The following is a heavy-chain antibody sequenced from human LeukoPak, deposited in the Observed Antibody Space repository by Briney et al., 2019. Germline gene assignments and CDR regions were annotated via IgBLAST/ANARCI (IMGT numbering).Heavy chain of an antibody. CDR2: IYYSGST. Sequence: PSQTLSLTCTVSGGSISSGGYYWSWIRQHPGKGLEWIGYIYYSGSTYYNPSLKSRVTISVYTSKNQFSLKLSSVTAADTAVYYCAREDDYYTGFDYWGQGTLVTVSS. CDR3: AREDDYYTGFDY. CDR1: GGSISSGGYY. D-gene: IGHD2-21*02. V-gene: IGHV4-31*03. J-gene: IGHJ4*02.